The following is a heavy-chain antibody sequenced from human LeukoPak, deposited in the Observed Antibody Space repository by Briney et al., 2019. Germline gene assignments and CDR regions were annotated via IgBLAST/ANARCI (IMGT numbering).Heavy chain of an antibody. CDR1: GFTFSSYA. CDR2: IIPIFGTA. Sequence: GGSLRLSCAASGFTFSSYAISWVRQAPGQGLEWMGGIIPIFGTANYAQKFQGRVTMTEDTSTDTAYMELSSLRSEDTAVYYCATIVGAARFGYYFDYWGQGTLVTVSS. J-gene: IGHJ4*02. V-gene: IGHV1-69*06. D-gene: IGHD1-26*01. CDR3: ATIVGAARFGYYFDY.